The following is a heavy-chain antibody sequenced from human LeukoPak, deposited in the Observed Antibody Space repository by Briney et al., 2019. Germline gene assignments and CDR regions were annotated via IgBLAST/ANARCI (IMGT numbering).Heavy chain of an antibody. CDR1: GFTFSSYG. CDR3: AKDYDYGDYATDY. D-gene: IGHD4-17*01. CDR2: IQYNGGNK. J-gene: IGHJ4*02. Sequence: PGGPLRLSCAASGFTFSSYGMHWVRQAPGKGLEWVAFIQYNGGNKYYADSVKGRFTISRDNSKNTVYLQMNSLRVEDTAVYYCAKDYDYGDYATDYWGQGTLVTVSS. V-gene: IGHV3-30*02.